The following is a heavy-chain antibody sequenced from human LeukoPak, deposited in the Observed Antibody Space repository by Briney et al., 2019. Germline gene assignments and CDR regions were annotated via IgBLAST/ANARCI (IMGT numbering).Heavy chain of an antibody. CDR3: ARDGHAYGRGSPHY. CDR1: GFTFSDYY. J-gene: IGHJ4*02. V-gene: IGHV3-11*01. Sequence: GGSLGLSCAASGFTFSDYYMSWIRQAPGKGLEWVSYISSSGSTKYYADSVKGRFTISRDNAKDSYLQMNSLRAEDTAVYYCARDGHAYGRGSPHYWGQGTLVTVSS. D-gene: IGHD3-10*01. CDR2: ISSSGSTK.